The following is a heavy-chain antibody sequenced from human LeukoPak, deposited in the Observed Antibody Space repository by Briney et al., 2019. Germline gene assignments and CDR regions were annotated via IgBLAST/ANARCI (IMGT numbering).Heavy chain of an antibody. CDR3: ARQPRSGKLGGY. V-gene: IGHV1-69*01. J-gene: IGHJ4*02. D-gene: IGHD2-15*01. CDR1: GGTFSSYA. Sequence: SVKVSCKASGGTFSSYAISWVRQAPGQGLEWMGGIIPIFGTANYAQKFQGRVTITADESTSTAYMELSSLRSEDTAVYYCARQPRSGKLGGYWGQGTLVTVSS. CDR2: IIPIFGTA.